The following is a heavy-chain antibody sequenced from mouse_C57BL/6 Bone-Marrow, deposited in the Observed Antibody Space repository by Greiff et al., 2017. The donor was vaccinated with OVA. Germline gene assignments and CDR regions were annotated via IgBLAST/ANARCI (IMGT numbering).Heavy chain of an antibody. D-gene: IGHD3-1*01. CDR3: ARRGGYLYYFDY. CDR2: IYPGSGST. J-gene: IGHJ2*01. CDR1: GYTFTSYW. V-gene: IGHV1-55*01. Sequence: VQLQQPGAELVKPGASVKMSCKASGYTFTSYWITWVKQRPGQGLEWIGDIYPGSGSTNYNEKFKSKATLTVDTSSSTAYMQLSSLTSEDSAVYYCARRGGYLYYFDYWGQGTTLTVSS.